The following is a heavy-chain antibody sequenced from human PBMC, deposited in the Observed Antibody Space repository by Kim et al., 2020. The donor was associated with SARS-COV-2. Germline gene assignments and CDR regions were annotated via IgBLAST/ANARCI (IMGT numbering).Heavy chain of an antibody. CDR2: INHSGST. CDR1: GGSFSGYY. Sequence: SETLSLTCAVYGGSFSGYYWSWIRQPPGKGLEWIGEINHSGSTNYNPSLKSRVTISVDTSKNQFSLKLSSATAADTAVHYCARGPGYSSSWYGARNWFDP. D-gene: IGHD6-13*01. V-gene: IGHV4-34*01. CDR3: ARGPGYSSSWYGARNWFDP. J-gene: IGHJ5*02.